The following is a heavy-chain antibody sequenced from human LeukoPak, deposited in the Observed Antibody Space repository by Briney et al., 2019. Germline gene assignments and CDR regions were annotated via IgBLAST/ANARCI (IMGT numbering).Heavy chain of an antibody. V-gene: IGHV4-39*07. J-gene: IGHJ2*01. CDR2: IFYSGST. CDR3: ARYPTYAVTPRYFDL. Sequence: SETLSLTCTVSGGSISTSNYYWGWIGQPPGKGLEWIGNIFYSGSTYYSPSLKSRVTMSVDTSKNQFSLKLSSVTAADTAVYYCARYPTYAVTPRYFDLWGRGTLVTVSS. CDR1: GGSISTSNYY. D-gene: IGHD4-17*01.